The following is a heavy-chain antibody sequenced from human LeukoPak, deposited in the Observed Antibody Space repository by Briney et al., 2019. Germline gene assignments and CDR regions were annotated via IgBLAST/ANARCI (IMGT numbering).Heavy chain of an antibody. CDR3: AREWGPPGLPGP. CDR2: ISSSSSYI. J-gene: IGHJ5*02. V-gene: IGHV3-21*01. D-gene: IGHD1-26*01. Sequence: GGSLRLSCAASGFTLSRNSMNWVRQAPGKGLEWVSSISSSSSYIYYADSVKGRFTISRDNAKNSLYLQMNSLRAEDTAVYYCAREWGPPGLPGPWGQGTLVTVSS. CDR1: GFTLSRNS.